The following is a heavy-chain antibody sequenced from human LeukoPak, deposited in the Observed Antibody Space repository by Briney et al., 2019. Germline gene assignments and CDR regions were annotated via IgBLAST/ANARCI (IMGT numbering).Heavy chain of an antibody. CDR2: TRNKANSYTT. CDR3: AREFITMVRGVPRRYFDY. J-gene: IGHJ4*02. CDR1: GFTFSDHY. V-gene: IGHV3-72*01. D-gene: IGHD3-10*01. Sequence: PGGSLRLSCAASGFTFSDHYMDWVRQAPGKGLEWVGRTRNKANSYTTEYAASVKGRFTISRDDSKNSLYLQMNSLKTEDTAVYYCAREFITMVRGVPRRYFDYWGQGTLVTVSS.